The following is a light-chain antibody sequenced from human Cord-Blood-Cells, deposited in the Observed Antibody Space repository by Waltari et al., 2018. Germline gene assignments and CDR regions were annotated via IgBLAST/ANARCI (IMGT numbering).Light chain of an antibody. CDR3: QQYYSTPYT. V-gene: IGKV4-1*01. J-gene: IGKJ2*01. Sequence: DIVLTQSPDSLAVSLGERATINCQSSQSVLYSSNKTNYLAWYQQKPGQPPKLLIYWASXRESGVPDRFSGSGSGTDFTLTISSVQAEDVAVYYCQQYYSTPYTFGQGTKLEIK. CDR2: WAS. CDR1: QSVLYSSNKTNY.